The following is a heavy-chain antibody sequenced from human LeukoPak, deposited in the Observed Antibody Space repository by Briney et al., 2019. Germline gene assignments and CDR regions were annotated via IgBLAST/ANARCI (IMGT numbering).Heavy chain of an antibody. CDR2: INPNSGGT. V-gene: IGHV1-2*02. D-gene: IGHD3-22*01. J-gene: IGHJ3*02. Sequence: GASVKVSCKASGYTLIGYYMHWVRQAPGQGLEWMGWINPNSGGTNYAQNFQGRVTMTRDTPISTAYMELSRLRSDDTAVYYCARGDSSGYYYAFDIWGQGTMVTVSS. CDR1: GYTLIGYY. CDR3: ARGDSSGYYYAFDI.